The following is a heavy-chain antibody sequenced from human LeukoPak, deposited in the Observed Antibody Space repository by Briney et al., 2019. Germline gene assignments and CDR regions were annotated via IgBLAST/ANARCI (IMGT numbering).Heavy chain of an antibody. J-gene: IGHJ4*02. Sequence: PGGSLRLSCAASGFTFDDYAKHWVRQAPGKGLEWVSGISWNSGSIGYADSVKGRFTISRDNAKNSLYLQMNSLRAEDTALYYCAKLYSSGYSTHLFDYWGQGTLVTVSS. CDR2: ISWNSGSI. CDR1: GFTFDDYA. CDR3: AKLYSSGYSTHLFDY. V-gene: IGHV3-9*01. D-gene: IGHD3-22*01.